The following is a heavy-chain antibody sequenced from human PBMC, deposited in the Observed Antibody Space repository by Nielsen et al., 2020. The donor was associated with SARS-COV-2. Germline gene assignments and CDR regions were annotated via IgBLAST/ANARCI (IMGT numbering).Heavy chain of an antibody. V-gene: IGHV4-31*03. D-gene: IGHD5-12*01. Sequence: SETLFLTCTVSGGSISSGGYYWSWIRHHPGKGLEWIGYIYFSGRTCYNPSLKSRVTMTVDTSKNQFSLSLRSVTAADTAVYYCARESSGYDHYNYGMDVWGQGTTVTVSS. CDR2: IYFSGRT. CDR1: GGSISSGGYY. J-gene: IGHJ6*02. CDR3: ARESSGYDHYNYGMDV.